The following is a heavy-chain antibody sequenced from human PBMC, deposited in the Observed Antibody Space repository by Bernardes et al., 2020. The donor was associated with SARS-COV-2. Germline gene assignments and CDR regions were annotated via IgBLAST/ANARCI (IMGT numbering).Heavy chain of an antibody. CDR2: INPSGGST. CDR3: ARAWYSSGWINFDY. J-gene: IGHJ4*02. Sequence: ASVKVSCKASGYIFTSYYMHWVRQAPGQGLEWMGIINPSGGSTTYAQKFQGRVTMTRDTSTSTLYMELSSLRSDDTAVYYCARAWYSSGWINFDYWGQGTLVTVSS. V-gene: IGHV1-46*01. CDR1: GYIFTSYY. D-gene: IGHD6-19*01.